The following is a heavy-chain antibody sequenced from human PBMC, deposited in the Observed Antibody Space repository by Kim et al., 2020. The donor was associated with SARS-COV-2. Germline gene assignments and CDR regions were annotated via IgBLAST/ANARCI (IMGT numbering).Heavy chain of an antibody. CDR2: IYPGDSDT. J-gene: IGHJ6*02. CDR1: GYSFTSYW. Sequence: GESLKISCKGSGYSFTSYWIGWVRQMPGKGLEWMGIIYPGDSDTRYSPSFQGQVTISADKSISTAYLQWSSLKASDTAMYYCARHSGFWSGYYPSPYYYYGMDVWGQGTTVTVSS. CDR3: ARHSGFWSGYYPSPYYYYGMDV. V-gene: IGHV5-51*01. D-gene: IGHD3-3*01.